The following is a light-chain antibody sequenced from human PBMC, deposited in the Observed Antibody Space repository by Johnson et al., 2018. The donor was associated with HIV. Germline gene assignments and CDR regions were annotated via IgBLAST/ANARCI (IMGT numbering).Light chain of an antibody. V-gene: IGLV1-51*02. J-gene: IGLJ1*01. Sequence: QSVLTQPPSVSAAPGQKVTISCSGSSSNIGNNYVSWYQQLSGTAPKLLIYENNKRPSGIPDRFSGSKSCTSATLGITGLQTGDAADYYCGTWDGSLSAVYVFGTGTKVTVL. CDR2: ENN. CDR3: GTWDGSLSAVYV. CDR1: SSNIGNNY.